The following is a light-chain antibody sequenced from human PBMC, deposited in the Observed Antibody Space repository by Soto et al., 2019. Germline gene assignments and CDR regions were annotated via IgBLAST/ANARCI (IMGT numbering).Light chain of an antibody. CDR3: QQYNNWPLG. Sequence: EIVMTPSPATLSVSPGERATLSCRASQSVSSNLAWYQQKPGQAARLLIYGASTRATGIPARFSGSGSGTEFTLTISSLQSEDFAVYYCQQYNNWPLGFGGGTKVDIK. V-gene: IGKV3-15*01. J-gene: IGKJ4*01. CDR2: GAS. CDR1: QSVSSN.